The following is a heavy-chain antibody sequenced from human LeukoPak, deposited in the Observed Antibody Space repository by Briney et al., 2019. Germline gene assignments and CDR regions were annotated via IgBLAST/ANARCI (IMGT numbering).Heavy chain of an antibody. V-gene: IGHV3-48*01. Sequence: PGGSLRLSCAASGFTFSSYGMNWVRQAPGKGLEWVSYISSSSSSTIYYADSVKGRFTISRDNAKNSLYLQMNSLRVEDTAVYYCAKGGLGYCSGGSCSYADNWGQGTLVTVSS. J-gene: IGHJ4*02. D-gene: IGHD2-15*01. CDR2: ISSSSSSTI. CDR1: GFTFSSYG. CDR3: AKGGLGYCSGGSCSYADN.